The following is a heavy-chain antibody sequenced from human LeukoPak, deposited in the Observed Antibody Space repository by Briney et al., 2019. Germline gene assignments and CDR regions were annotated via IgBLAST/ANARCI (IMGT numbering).Heavy chain of an antibody. Sequence: PSETLSLTXTVSGVSTTSYHWSWIRQFAGKKLEWLGRVHADGTSNYNPSLKSRVTMSVDTSKNQFSLILTSVTAADTAAYYCARDGLYTSGYSYFDYWGHGTLVTVSS. CDR1: GVSTTSYH. J-gene: IGHJ4*01. CDR3: ARDGLYTSGYSYFDY. D-gene: IGHD3-9*01. CDR2: VHADGTS. V-gene: IGHV4-4*07.